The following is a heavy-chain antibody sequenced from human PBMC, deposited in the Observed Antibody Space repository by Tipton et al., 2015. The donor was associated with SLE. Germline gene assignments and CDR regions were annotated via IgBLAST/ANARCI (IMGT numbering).Heavy chain of an antibody. V-gene: IGHV4-59*08. J-gene: IGHJ6*02. CDR2: IYNSGST. D-gene: IGHD6-13*01. CDR3: ARQGQQLVRPYYYGMDV. Sequence: LRLSCTVSGASIRSYYWSWIRQPPGKGLEWIGNIYNSGSTNYNPSLKSRVTISVDTSKNQFPLKLSSVTAADTAVYYCARQGQQLVRPYYYGMDVWGQGTTVTVSS. CDR1: GASIRSYY.